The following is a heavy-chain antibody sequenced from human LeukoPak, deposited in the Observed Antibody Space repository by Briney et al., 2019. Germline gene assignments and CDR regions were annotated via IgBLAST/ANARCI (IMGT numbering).Heavy chain of an antibody. D-gene: IGHD2-15*01. CDR3: ARRYCSADSCYLGYSAYGVADFDN. CDR1: GFVFSRND. V-gene: IGHV3-23*01. Sequence: GGSLRLSCAASGFVFSRNDMSWVRQAPGKGLEWVSSIGGSGTRTYYADSVKGRFTISRDTSKNTLYLQMTSLRADDTAQYYCARRYCSADSCYLGYSAYGVADFDNWGQGTLVTVSS. J-gene: IGHJ4*02. CDR2: IGGSGTRT.